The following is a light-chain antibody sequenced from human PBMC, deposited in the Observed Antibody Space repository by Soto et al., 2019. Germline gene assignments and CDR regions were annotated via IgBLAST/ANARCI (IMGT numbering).Light chain of an antibody. J-gene: IGKJ5*01. CDR1: QSVNSN. Sequence: EIVLTQSPVTLSLSPGERATLSCRAIQSVNSNYLAWYQQNPGQAPRLLIYDASTRAPGIPARFSGSGSGTEFTLTISSLQSEDFAVYYCQQYNDWPPITFGQGTRLEIK. CDR2: DAS. CDR3: QQYNDWPPIT. V-gene: IGKV3-15*01.